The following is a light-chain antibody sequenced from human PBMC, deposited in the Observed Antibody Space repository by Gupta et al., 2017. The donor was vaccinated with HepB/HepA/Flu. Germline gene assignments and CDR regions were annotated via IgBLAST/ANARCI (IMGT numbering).Light chain of an antibody. Sequence: EIVLTQSPGTLSLSPGERATLSCRASQSFTSVYLAWYQQKPGQAPRLLIYCASSRATDIPARFSGSGSGTDFTLTISRLEPEDFAVYYCQHYDFSIPLSFGGGTKVEMK. CDR2: CAS. J-gene: IGKJ4*01. V-gene: IGKV3-20*01. CDR1: QSFTSVY. CDR3: QHYDFSIPLS.